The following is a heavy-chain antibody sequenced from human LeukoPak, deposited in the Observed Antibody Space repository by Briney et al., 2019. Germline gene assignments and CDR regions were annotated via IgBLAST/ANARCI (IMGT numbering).Heavy chain of an antibody. CDR1: GFTFSSYW. Sequence: PGGSLRLSCAASGFTFSSYWMYWVRQAPGKGLVWVSRINGDGSSTTYADSVKGRFTISRDNAKNTLYLQMNSLRAEDTAVYYCARGGGYSSGPHDYWGLGTLGTVSS. D-gene: IGHD5-18*01. CDR2: INGDGSST. J-gene: IGHJ4*02. V-gene: IGHV3-74*01. CDR3: ARGGGYSSGPHDY.